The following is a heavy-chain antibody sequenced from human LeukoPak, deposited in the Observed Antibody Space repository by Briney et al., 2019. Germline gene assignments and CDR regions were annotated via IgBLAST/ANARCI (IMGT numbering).Heavy chain of an antibody. CDR2: ISGSGGST. Sequence: PGGSLRLSCAASGFTFSSYAMSWVRQAPGKGLEWVSAISGSGGSTYYADSVKGRFAISRDNSKNTLYLQVNSLRAEDTAVYYCAMNYYDSSGYDYWGQGTLVTVSS. CDR3: AMNYYDSSGYDY. D-gene: IGHD3-22*01. CDR1: GFTFSSYA. J-gene: IGHJ4*02. V-gene: IGHV3-23*01.